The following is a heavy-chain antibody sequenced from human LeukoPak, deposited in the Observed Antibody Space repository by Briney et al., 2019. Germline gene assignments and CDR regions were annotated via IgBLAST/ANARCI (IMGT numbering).Heavy chain of an antibody. Sequence: PGGSLRLSCAASGFTFSSCWMSWVRQAPGKGLEWVANINQDGSEKYYVDSVKGRFTISRDNAKNSLYLQMNSLRAEDTAVYYCARYLSNWGQGTLVTVSS. CDR2: INQDGSEK. J-gene: IGHJ4*02. CDR3: ARYLSN. D-gene: IGHD2/OR15-2a*01. CDR1: GFTFSSCW. V-gene: IGHV3-7*01.